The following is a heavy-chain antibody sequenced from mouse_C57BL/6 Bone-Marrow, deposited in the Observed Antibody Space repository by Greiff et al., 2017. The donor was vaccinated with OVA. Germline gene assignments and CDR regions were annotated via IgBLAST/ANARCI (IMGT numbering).Heavy chain of an antibody. V-gene: IGHV1-47*01. CDR2: CHPYNDDT. D-gene: IGHD2-5*01. J-gene: IGHJ2*01. CDR3: ARGNSNCREDYFDY. CDR1: GYPFTTYP. Sequence: QVQLKQSGAELVKPGASVKMSCKASGYPFTTYPIEWMKQNHGKSLEWIGNCHPYNDDTNYNEKFKGKATLTVEKSSSTVYLELSRLTTDDSAVYYCARGNSNCREDYFDYRGQGTTLTVS.